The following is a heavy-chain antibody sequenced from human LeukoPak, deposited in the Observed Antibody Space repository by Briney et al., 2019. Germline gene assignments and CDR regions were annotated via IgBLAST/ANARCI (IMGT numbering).Heavy chain of an antibody. V-gene: IGHV4-34*01. J-gene: IGHJ4*02. D-gene: IGHD3-9*01. CDR3: ARGTGYRCPGY. CDR1: GTSFSHYY. Sequence: PSETLSLTCGVFGTSFSHYYWTWIRQSPGKGLEWIGEINHSGSTNYNPSLESRVTISVDTSKNQFSLKLSSVTAADTAVYYCARGTGYRCPGYWGQGTLVTVSS. CDR2: INHSGST.